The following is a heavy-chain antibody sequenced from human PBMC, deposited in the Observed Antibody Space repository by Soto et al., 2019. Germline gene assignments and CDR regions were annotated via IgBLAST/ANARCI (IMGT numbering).Heavy chain of an antibody. Sequence: GGSLRLSCAASGFTFSSYGMHWVRQAPGKGLEWVAVIWYDGSNKYYADSVKGRFTISRDNSKNTLYLQMNSLRAEDTAVYYCARGNYDFWSGPPLVYFFDYWGQGTLVTVSS. V-gene: IGHV3-33*01. CDR2: IWYDGSNK. D-gene: IGHD3-3*01. CDR1: GFTFSSYG. J-gene: IGHJ4*02. CDR3: ARGNYDFWSGPPLVYFFDY.